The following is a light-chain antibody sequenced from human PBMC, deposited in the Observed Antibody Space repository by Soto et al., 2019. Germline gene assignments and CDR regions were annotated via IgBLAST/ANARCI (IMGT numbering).Light chain of an antibody. CDR2: ATS. V-gene: IGKV3-15*01. Sequence: EIVMTPSPATLSASPGERATLSCRASHSVSSNLAWYQQKPGQAPRLLIYATSTRATGIPARFSGSGSGTEFTLTISSLQSEDVAVYYCQQRSNWITVGQGTRLEIK. CDR3: QQRSNWIT. J-gene: IGKJ5*01. CDR1: HSVSSN.